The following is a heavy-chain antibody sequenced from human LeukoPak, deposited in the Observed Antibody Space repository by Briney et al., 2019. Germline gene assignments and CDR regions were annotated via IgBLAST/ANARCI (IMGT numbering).Heavy chain of an antibody. D-gene: IGHD3-22*01. CDR1: GGSFSGYY. J-gene: IGHJ4*02. CDR3: ARRGITMIVVSPLVFDY. V-gene: IGHV4-34*01. CDR2: INHSGST. Sequence: SETLSLTCAVYGGSFSGYYWSWIRQPPGKGLEWIGEINHSGSTNYNPSLKSRVTISVDTSKNQFSLKLSSVTAADTAVYYRARRGITMIVVSPLVFDYWGQGTLVTVSS.